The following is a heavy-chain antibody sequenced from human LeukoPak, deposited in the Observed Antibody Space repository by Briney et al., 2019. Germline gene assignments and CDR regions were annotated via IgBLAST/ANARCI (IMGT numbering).Heavy chain of an antibody. V-gene: IGHV3-48*01. CDR3: ARGRFLAD. Sequence: GGSLRLSCAVSGFTFSSFGMNWVRQAPGKGLEWLSYISSSGSTIYYADSVKGRFTISRDNAKSSLYLQMNSLRAEDTAVYYCARGRFLADWGQGTLVTVSS. J-gene: IGHJ4*02. CDR2: ISSSGSTI. D-gene: IGHD2-21*01. CDR1: GFTFSSFG.